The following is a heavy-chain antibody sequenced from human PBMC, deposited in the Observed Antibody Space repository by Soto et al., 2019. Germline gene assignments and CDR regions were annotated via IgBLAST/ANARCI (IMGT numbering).Heavy chain of an antibody. CDR2: ISSSSSTI. Sequence: HPGGSLRLSCAASGFTFSSYSMNWVRQAPGKGLKWVSYISSSSSTIYYADSVKGRFTISRDNAKNSLYLQMNSLRAEDTAVYYCARHPERIAQIGWFDPWGQGTLVTVSS. CDR1: GFTFSSYS. CDR3: ARHPERIAQIGWFDP. D-gene: IGHD6-13*01. J-gene: IGHJ5*02. V-gene: IGHV3-48*01.